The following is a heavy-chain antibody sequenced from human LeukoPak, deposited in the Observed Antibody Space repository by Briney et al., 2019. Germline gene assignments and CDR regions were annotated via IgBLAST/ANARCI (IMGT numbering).Heavy chain of an antibody. CDR3: AKASFSGVCPTD. D-gene: IGHD2-8*01. J-gene: IGHJ4*02. V-gene: IGHV3-30*18. CDR1: GFTFSSYG. Sequence: PGRSLRLSCAASGFTFSSYGMHWVRQAPGKGLEWVAVISCDGSNKYYADSVKGRFTISRDNSKNTLYLQMNSLRAEDTAVYYCAKASFSGVCPTDWGQGTLVTVSS. CDR2: ISCDGSNK.